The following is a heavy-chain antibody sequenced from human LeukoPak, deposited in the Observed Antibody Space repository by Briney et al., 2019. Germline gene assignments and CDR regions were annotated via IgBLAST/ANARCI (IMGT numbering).Heavy chain of an antibody. V-gene: IGHV4-59*01. CDR1: GGSISSYY. CDR2: IYYSGST. CDR3: ARYSSGTLGYYYCYGMDV. Sequence: SETLSLTCTVSGGSISSYYWSWIRQPPGKGLEWIGYIYYSGSTNYNPSLKSRVTISVDTSKKQFSLKLTSVTAADTAVYYCARYSSGTLGYYYCYGMDVWGQGTTVTVSS. J-gene: IGHJ6*02. D-gene: IGHD6-25*01.